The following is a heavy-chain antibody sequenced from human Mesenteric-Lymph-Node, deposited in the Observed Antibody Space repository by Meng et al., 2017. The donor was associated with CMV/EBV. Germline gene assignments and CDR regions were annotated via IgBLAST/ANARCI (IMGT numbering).Heavy chain of an antibody. Sequence: TFARSPLHCVPPAPGQLLSWMGRLPPNSGRPTYAPTFQGRVTMPRDTSISTAYMELRRLRSDDTAVYYCARDREGDQLEPGGLIDYWGQGTLVTVSS. V-gene: IGHV1-2*06. CDR1: TFARSP. D-gene: IGHD1-1*01. CDR2: LPPNSGRP. J-gene: IGHJ4*02. CDR3: ARDREGDQLEPGGLIDY.